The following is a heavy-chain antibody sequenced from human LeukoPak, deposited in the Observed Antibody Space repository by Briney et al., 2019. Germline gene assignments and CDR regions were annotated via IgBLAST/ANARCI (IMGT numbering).Heavy chain of an antibody. CDR3: ARGGFWSGYYTGYYYYYGMDV. D-gene: IGHD3-3*01. Sequence: ASVKVSCEASGGTFSSYAISWVRQAPGQGLEWMGGIIPIFGTANYAQKFQGRVTITADESTSTAYMDLSSLRSEDTAVYYCARGGFWSGYYTGYYYYYGMDVWGQGTTVTVSS. V-gene: IGHV1-69*13. CDR1: GGTFSSYA. CDR2: IIPIFGTA. J-gene: IGHJ6*02.